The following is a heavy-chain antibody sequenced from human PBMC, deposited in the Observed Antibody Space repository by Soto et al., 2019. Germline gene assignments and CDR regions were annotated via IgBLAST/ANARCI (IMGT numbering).Heavy chain of an antibody. D-gene: IGHD3-22*01. V-gene: IGHV1-69*13. J-gene: IGHJ3*02. CDR2: IIPIFGTA. CDR1: GGTFSSYA. Sequence: ASVKVSCEASGGTFSSYAISWVRQAPGQGLEWMGGIIPIFGTANYAQKFQGRVTITADESTSTAYMELSSLRSEDTAVYYCARWGYDSSGYDYHPRPPPRPLSFDIWAQRTMVTVSS. CDR3: ARWGYDSSGYDYHPRPPPRPLSFDI.